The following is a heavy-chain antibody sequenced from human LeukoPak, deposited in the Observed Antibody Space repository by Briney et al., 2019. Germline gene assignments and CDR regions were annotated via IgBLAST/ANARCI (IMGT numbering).Heavy chain of an antibody. CDR1: GLTLSNYG. V-gene: IGHV1-18*01. Sequence: GASVKVSCKASGLTLSNYGITWVRQAPGQGLEWVGWISAYDGNTNYAQKFQGRVTMTTDTSTSTAHMELRSLRYDDTAVYYCARDGRFAAYEPDYWGQGTLVTVSS. CDR3: ARDGRFAAYEPDY. J-gene: IGHJ4*02. CDR2: ISAYDGNT. D-gene: IGHD1-26*01.